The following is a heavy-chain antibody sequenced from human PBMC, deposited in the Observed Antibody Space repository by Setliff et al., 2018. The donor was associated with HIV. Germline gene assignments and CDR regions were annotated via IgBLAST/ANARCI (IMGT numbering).Heavy chain of an antibody. Sequence: PGESLKISCKGSGYSFTNYWIGWVRQMPGKGLEWMGIIYLGDSDTKYSPSFRGQVIISADKSISTAYLQWSSLKASDTAIYYCACRSDAAPRGSAFDIWGPGTMVTVSS. V-gene: IGHV5-51*01. J-gene: IGHJ3*02. CDR1: GYSFTNYW. D-gene: IGHD3-10*01. CDR3: ACRSDAAPRGSAFDI. CDR2: IYLGDSDT.